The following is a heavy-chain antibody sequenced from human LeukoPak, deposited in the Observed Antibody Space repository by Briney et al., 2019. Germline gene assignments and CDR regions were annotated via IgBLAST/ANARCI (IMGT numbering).Heavy chain of an antibody. CDR2: ISGSGGST. J-gene: IGHJ4*02. V-gene: IGHV3-23*01. CDR3: AKEPIVVVTSRPHY. D-gene: IGHD3-22*01. CDR1: GFTFSSYA. Sequence: GGSLRLSCAASGFTFSSYAMSWVCQAPGKGLEWVSAISGSGGSTYYADSVKGRFTISRDNSKNTLYLQMNSLRAEDTAVYYCAKEPIVVVTSRPHYWGQGTLVTVSS.